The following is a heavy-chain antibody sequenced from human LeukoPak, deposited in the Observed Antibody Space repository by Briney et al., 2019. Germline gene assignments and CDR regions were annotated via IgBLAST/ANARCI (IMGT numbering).Heavy chain of an antibody. J-gene: IGHJ4*02. CDR2: INPSGGST. Sequence: GASVKVSCKASGYTFTSYYIHWVRQAPGQGLEWMGIINPSGGSTSYAQKFQGRVTMTRDMSTSTVYMELSSLRSEDTAVYYCARSGNYCSGGSCYKVGIDYWGQGTLVTVSS. CDR1: GYTFTSYY. CDR3: ARSGNYCSGGSCYKVGIDY. D-gene: IGHD2-15*01. V-gene: IGHV1-46*01.